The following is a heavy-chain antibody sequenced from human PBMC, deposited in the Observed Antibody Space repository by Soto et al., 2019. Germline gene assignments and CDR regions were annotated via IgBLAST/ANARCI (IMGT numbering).Heavy chain of an antibody. CDR3: ARHSYCSGGSCYSFDY. D-gene: IGHD2-15*01. J-gene: IGHJ4*02. Sequence: VASVKVSCKASGYTFTSYGISWVRQAPGQGLEWMGWISAYNGNTNYAQKLQGRVTMTTDTSTSTAYMELRSLRSDDTAVYYCARHSYCSGGSCYSFDYWGQGTLVTVS. CDR1: GYTFTSYG. V-gene: IGHV1-18*01. CDR2: ISAYNGNT.